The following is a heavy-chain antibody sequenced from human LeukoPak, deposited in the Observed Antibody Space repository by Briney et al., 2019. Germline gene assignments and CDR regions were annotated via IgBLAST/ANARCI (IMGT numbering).Heavy chain of an antibody. D-gene: IGHD6-25*01. CDR2: ISGSGGST. J-gene: IGHJ4*02. CDR3: AKGSAAGRPYYFDY. V-gene: IGHV3-23*01. Sequence: PGGSLRLSCAASGFTFSSYAMSWVRQAPGKGLEWVSAISGSGGSTYYADSVKGRFTISKDSSSTILYLQMNSLRAEDAAVYFCAKGSAAGRPYYFDYWGQGTLVTVSS. CDR1: GFTFSSYA.